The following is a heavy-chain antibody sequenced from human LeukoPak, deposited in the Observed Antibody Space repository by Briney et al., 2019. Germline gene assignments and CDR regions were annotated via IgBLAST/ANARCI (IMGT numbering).Heavy chain of an antibody. CDR3: ARGGSYYDFWSGYYDYYYYMDV. V-gene: IGHV4-59*01. Sequence: SETLSLTCAVSGGSISSYYWSWIRQPPGKGLEWIGYIYYSGSTNYNPSLKSRVTISVDTSKNQFSLRLTSVTAADTAVYYCARGGSYYDFWSGYYDYYYYMDVWGKGTTVTVSS. D-gene: IGHD3-3*01. J-gene: IGHJ6*03. CDR2: IYYSGST. CDR1: GGSISSYY.